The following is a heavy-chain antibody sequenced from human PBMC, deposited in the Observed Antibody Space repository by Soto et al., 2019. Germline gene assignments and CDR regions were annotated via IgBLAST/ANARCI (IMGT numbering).Heavy chain of an antibody. D-gene: IGHD2-2*01. V-gene: IGHV1-69*13. CDR3: ARGSSTYYYYGMDV. CDR1: GGTFSSYA. CDR2: IIPIFGTA. J-gene: IGHJ6*02. Sequence: VASVKVSCKASGGTFSSYAISCVRQAPGQGLEWMGGIIPIFGTANYAQKFQGRVTITADESTSTAYMELSSLRSEDTAVYYCARGSSTYYYYGMDVWGQGTTVTVSS.